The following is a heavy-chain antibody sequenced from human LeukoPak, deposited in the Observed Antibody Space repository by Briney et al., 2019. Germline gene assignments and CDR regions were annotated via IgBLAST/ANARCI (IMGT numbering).Heavy chain of an antibody. Sequence: PGGSLRLSCAASGFTFSDYDMIWVRQAPGKGLEWVSYISIISSTIYYADSVKGRFTISRDDAKNSVCLQMNSLRADDTAVYYCARTHERDLDYWGQGTLVTVSS. J-gene: IGHJ4*02. V-gene: IGHV3-48*01. CDR3: ARTHERDLDY. CDR1: GFTFSDYD. CDR2: ISIISSTI.